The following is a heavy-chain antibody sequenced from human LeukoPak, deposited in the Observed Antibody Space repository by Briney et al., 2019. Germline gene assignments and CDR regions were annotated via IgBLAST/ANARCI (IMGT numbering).Heavy chain of an antibody. D-gene: IGHD6-13*01. CDR1: GFTVSSKH. J-gene: IGHJ4*02. V-gene: IGHV3-66*02. Sequence: PGGSLRLSCAASGFTVSSKHMSWVRQAPGKGLEWVSVIYVDGSTYYVDSVRGRFTISRDNSKNTLYLQMNSLRAEDTAVYYCARDRSSSSWYYFDYWGQGTLVTVSS. CDR2: IYVDGST. CDR3: ARDRSSSSWYYFDY.